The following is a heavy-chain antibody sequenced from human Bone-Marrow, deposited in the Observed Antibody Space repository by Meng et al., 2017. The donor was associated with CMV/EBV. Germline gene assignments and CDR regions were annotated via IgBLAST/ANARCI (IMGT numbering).Heavy chain of an antibody. CDR2: INPSGGST. CDR1: GYTFTGYY. CDR3: ATTDSYGYWFNP. D-gene: IGHD5-18*01. J-gene: IGHJ5*02. V-gene: IGHV1-46*01. Sequence: ASVKVSCKASGYTFTGYYMHWVRQAPGQGLEWMGIINPSGGSTSYAQKFQGRVTMTTDTSTSTAYMELRSLRSDGPAVYYCATTDSYGYWFNPWGQGTLVTVPS.